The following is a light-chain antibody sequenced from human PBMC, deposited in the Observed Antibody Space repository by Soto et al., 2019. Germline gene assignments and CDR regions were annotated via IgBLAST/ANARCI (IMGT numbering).Light chain of an antibody. CDR2: GAS. Sequence: EIVLTQSPGTLSLSPGERATLSCRASQSVDSNSLAWYQHKPGQAPRLLIYGASSRAPGISDRYSGRGSGTDFTLTINRLEPEEFAVYYCQQYATSPTFGGGTRLEIK. V-gene: IGKV3-20*01. CDR3: QQYATSPT. J-gene: IGKJ4*01. CDR1: QSVDSNS.